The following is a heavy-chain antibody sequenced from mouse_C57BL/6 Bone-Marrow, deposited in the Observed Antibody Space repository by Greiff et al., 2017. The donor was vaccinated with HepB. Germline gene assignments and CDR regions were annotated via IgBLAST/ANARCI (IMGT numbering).Heavy chain of an antibody. CDR1: GYTFTSYW. J-gene: IGHJ4*01. Sequence: QVQLQQPGAELVRPGSSVKLSCKASGYTFTSYWMDWVKQRPGQGLEWIGNIYPSDSETHYNQKFKDKATLTVDKSSSTAYMQLSSLTSEDSAVYYCARWFITTVAYAMDYWGQGTSVTVSS. D-gene: IGHD1-1*01. V-gene: IGHV1-61*01. CDR2: IYPSDSET. CDR3: ARWFITTVAYAMDY.